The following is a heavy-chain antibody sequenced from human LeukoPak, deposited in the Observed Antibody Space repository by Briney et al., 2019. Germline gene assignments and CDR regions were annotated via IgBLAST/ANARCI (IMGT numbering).Heavy chain of an antibody. V-gene: IGHV1-2*07. D-gene: IGHD3-10*01. J-gene: IGHJ5*02. CDR3: ARFKRITMVRVPLDPNNWFDP. CDR1: GYTFTDHY. CDR2: INPNSDGI. Sequence: ASVKVSCKASGYTFTDHYMHWVRQAPGQGLEWMGWINPNSDGINNYAHKFQGRVTMTRDTSISTAYMELSRLRSDDTAVYYCARFKRITMVRVPLDPNNWFDPWGQGTLVTVSS.